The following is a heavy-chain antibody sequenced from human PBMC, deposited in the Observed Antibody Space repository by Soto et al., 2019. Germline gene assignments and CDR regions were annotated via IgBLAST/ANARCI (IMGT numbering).Heavy chain of an antibody. D-gene: IGHD1-7*01. CDR3: AAATTWNFHFHY. CDR2: IWYDGSNK. J-gene: IGHJ4*02. V-gene: IGHV3-33*08. CDR1: GFTFSSYW. Sequence: LRLSCAASGFTFSSYWMSWVRQAPGKGLEWVANIWYDGSNKFYADSVKGRFTISKDNSKNTLYVEMNSLRAEDTAVYYCAAATTWNFHFHYWGQGTQVTVS.